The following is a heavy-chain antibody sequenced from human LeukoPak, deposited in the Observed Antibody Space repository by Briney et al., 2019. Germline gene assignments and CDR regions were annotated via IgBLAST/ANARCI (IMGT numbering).Heavy chain of an antibody. CDR2: DSGSGGRT. V-gene: IGHV3-23*01. CDR1: GFTFSSYA. J-gene: IGHJ4*02. Sequence: GGSLRLSCAASGFTFSSYAMSWVRQAPGKGLEWVSGDSGSGGRTYYADSVKGRFTISRDNAKNTLYLQMNSLRAEDTAVYYCARDRGYTQDYWGQGTLVTVSS. CDR3: ARDRGYTQDY. D-gene: IGHD5-12*01.